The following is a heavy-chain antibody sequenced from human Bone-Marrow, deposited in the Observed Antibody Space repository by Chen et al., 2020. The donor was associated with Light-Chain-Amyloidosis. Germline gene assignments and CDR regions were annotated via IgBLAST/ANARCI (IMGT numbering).Heavy chain of an antibody. CDR1: GASMTNVSHY. CDR2: IYTSGNT. D-gene: IGHD5-18*01. CDR3: AREGTAMGRGQFLNFVYYMDV. Sequence: GSGQGLVKPSQTLSLTCSVSGASMTNVSHYWSWIRLPAGKGLEWIGRIYTSGNTNYSPSLKSRVTISVDTSKNQFSLKLNSVTAADTAVYYCAREGTAMGRGQFLNFVYYMDVWGKGTTVTGSS. V-gene: IGHV4-61*02. J-gene: IGHJ6*03.